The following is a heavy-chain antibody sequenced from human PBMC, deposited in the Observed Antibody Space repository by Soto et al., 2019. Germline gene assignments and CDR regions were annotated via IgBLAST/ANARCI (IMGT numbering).Heavy chain of an antibody. D-gene: IGHD3-22*01. CDR2: IDWDDDK. CDR1: GFSLSTSGMR. V-gene: IGHV2-70*04. Sequence: SCPTLVNPTQTLTLTCTFSGFSLSTSGMRVSWIRQPPGKALEWLARIDWDDDKFYSTSLKTRLTISKDTSKNQVVLTMTNMDPVDTATYYCARSLRSGYDAFDIWGQGTMVTVSS. J-gene: IGHJ3*02. CDR3: ARSLRSGYDAFDI.